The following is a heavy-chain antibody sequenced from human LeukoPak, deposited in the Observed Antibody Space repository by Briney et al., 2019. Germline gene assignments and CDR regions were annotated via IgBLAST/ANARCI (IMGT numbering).Heavy chain of an antibody. Sequence: FTXXXXXMXXXRXAPXXXXXXVAVISYDGSNKYYADSVKGRFTISRDNAKDTLYLQINSLRAEDTAVYYCARGITGVYYYDPWGQGTLVTVSS. CDR3: ARGITGVYYYDP. D-gene: IGHD3-10*01. V-gene: IGHV3-30*07. CDR2: ISYDGSNK. CDR1: FTXXXXX. J-gene: IGHJ5*02.